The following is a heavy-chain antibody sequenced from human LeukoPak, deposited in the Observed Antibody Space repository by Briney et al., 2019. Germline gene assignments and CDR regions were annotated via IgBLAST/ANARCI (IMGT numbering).Heavy chain of an antibody. Sequence: GGSLRLSCAASGFTFSSYAMNWVRQAPGKGLEWVSSISSSSSYIYYADSVKGRFTISRDNAKNSLYLQMNSLRAEDTAVYYCARSVVPAAFDYWGQGTLVTVSS. CDR2: ISSSSSYI. D-gene: IGHD2-2*01. J-gene: IGHJ4*02. CDR3: ARSVVPAAFDY. V-gene: IGHV3-21*01. CDR1: GFTFSSYA.